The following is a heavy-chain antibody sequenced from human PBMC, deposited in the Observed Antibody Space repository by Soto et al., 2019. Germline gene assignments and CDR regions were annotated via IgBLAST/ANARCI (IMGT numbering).Heavy chain of an antibody. D-gene: IGHD3-22*01. J-gene: IGHJ6*02. V-gene: IGHV3-23*01. CDR2: ISGSGGST. CDR3: ATLGYYDSSGSFTYYYYYGMDV. CDR1: GFTFSSYA. Sequence: PGGSLRLSCAASGFTFSSYAMSWVRQAPGKGLEWVSAISGSGGSTYYADSVKGRFTISRDNSKNTLYLQMNSLRAEDTAVYYCATLGYYDSSGSFTYYYYYGMDVWGQGTTVTGSS.